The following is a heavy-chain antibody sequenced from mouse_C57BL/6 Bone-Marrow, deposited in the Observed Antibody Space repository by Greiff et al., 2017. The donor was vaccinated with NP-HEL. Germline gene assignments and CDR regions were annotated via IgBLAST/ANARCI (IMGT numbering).Heavy chain of an antibody. CDR1: GFTFSSYT. D-gene: IGHD1-1*01. CDR3: ARKIYFGAY. J-gene: IGHJ3*01. V-gene: IGHV5-9*01. CDR2: ISGGGGNT. Sequence: EVMLVESGGGLVKPGGSLKLSCAASGFTFSSYTMSWVRQTPEKRLEWVATISGGGGNTYYPDSVKGRFTISRDNAKNTLYLQMSSLRSEDTALYYCARKIYFGAYWGQGTLVTVSA.